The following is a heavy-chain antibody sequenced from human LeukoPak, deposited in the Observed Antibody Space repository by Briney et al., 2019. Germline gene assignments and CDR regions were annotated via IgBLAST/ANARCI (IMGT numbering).Heavy chain of an antibody. CDR1: GGSFSGYY. Sequence: PSETLSLTCAVYGGSFSGYYWSWIRQPPGKGLEWIGEINHSGSTNYNPSLKSRVTISVDTSKNQFSLKLSSVTAADTAVYYCARGSIAAAQRGYYYYCMDVWGKGTTVTVSS. CDR3: ARGSIAAAQRGYYYYCMDV. V-gene: IGHV4-34*01. D-gene: IGHD6-13*01. CDR2: INHSGST. J-gene: IGHJ6*03.